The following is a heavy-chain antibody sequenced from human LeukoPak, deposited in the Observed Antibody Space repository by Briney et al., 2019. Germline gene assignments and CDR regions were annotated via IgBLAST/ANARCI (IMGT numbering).Heavy chain of an antibody. V-gene: IGHV3-21*01. J-gene: IGHJ4*02. CDR3: ARDFFFGYSLHKPVDY. CDR2: ISSSSSYI. D-gene: IGHD3-3*01. CDR1: GFTFSSYS. Sequence: GGSLRLSCAASGFTFSSYSMNWVRQAPGKGLEWVSSISSSSSYIYYADSVKGRFTISRDNAKNSLYLQMNSLRAEDTAVYYCARDFFFGYSLHKPVDYWGQGTLVTVSS.